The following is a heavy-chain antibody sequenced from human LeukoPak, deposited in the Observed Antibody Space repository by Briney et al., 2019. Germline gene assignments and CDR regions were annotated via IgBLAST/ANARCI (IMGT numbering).Heavy chain of an antibody. CDR2: IHYSGTT. Sequence: PSETLSLTCAVSGGSISTYYWSWIRHPPGRGLEWIGYIHYSGTTNSNPSLKSRVTISVDTSKNQFSLKLTSVTAADTAVYYCARSDTWPYFFDYWGQGTLVTVSS. CDR3: ARSDTWPYFFDY. CDR1: GGSISTYY. D-gene: IGHD3-16*01. J-gene: IGHJ4*02. V-gene: IGHV4-59*01.